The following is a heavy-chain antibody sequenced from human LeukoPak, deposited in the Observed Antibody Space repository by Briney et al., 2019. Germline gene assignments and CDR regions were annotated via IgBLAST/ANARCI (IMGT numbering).Heavy chain of an antibody. J-gene: IGHJ3*02. D-gene: IGHD3-3*01. CDR3: ARLANYDFWRGHYPHDAFDI. Sequence: SETLSLTCTVSAGSISSYYWSWIRQPPGKGLEWIGYIYYSGSTNSNPSLKSRVTISVDTSKNQFSLNLSSVTAADTAVYYCARLANYDFWRGHYPHDAFDIWGQGTMVTVSS. CDR1: AGSISSYY. CDR2: IYYSGST. V-gene: IGHV4-59*08.